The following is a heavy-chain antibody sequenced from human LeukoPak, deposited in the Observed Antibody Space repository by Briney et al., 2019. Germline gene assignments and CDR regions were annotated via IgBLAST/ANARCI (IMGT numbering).Heavy chain of an antibody. D-gene: IGHD6-19*01. J-gene: IGHJ3*02. Sequence: ASVKVSCKASGYTFTSYGISWVRQAPGQGLEWMGWISAYNGNTNYAQKLQGRVTMTTDTSTSTAYMELRSLRSDDTAVYYCARVGDIAVAGTDAFDIWGQGTMVTVSS. V-gene: IGHV1-18*01. CDR3: ARVGDIAVAGTDAFDI. CDR1: GYTFTSYG. CDR2: ISAYNGNT.